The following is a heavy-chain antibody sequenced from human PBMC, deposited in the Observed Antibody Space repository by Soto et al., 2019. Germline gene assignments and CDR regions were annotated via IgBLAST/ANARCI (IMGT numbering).Heavy chain of an antibody. CDR1: GFTFSSYG. V-gene: IGHV3-30*18. CDR2: ISYDGSNK. J-gene: IGHJ4*02. Sequence: QVQLVESGGGVVQPGRSLRLSCAASGFTFSSYGMHWVRQAPGKGLEWVAVISYDGSNKYYADSVKGRFTISRDNSKNTLYLQMNSVGAEDTAVYYCAKDRITMIVVAPFDYWGQGTLVTVSS. CDR3: AKDRITMIVVAPFDY. D-gene: IGHD3-22*01.